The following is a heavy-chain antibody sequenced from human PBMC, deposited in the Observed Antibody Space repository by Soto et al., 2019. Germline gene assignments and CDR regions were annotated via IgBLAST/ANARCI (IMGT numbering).Heavy chain of an antibody. CDR3: AKDMTGYLFDY. CDR2: ISYDGSNK. Sequence: LRLSCAASGFTFSSYGMHWVRQAPGKGLEWVAVISYDGSNKYYADSVKGRFTVSRDNSKNTLYLQMNSLRAEDTAVYYCAKDMTGYLFDYWGQGTLVTVSS. V-gene: IGHV3-30*18. J-gene: IGHJ4*02. CDR1: GFTFSSYG. D-gene: IGHD3-9*01.